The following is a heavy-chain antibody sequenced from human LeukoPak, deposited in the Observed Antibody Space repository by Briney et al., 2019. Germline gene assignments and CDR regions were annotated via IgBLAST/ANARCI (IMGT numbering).Heavy chain of an antibody. CDR3: AKDQSVVITSVGDY. J-gene: IGHJ4*02. V-gene: IGHV3-23*01. Sequence: GGSLRLSCAASGFTFSSYAMSWVRQAPGKGLEWVTGISGSGGSTYYADSVKGRFTISRDNSKNTLYLQMNSLRAEDAAVYFCAKDQSVVITSVGDYWGQGTLVTVSS. CDR1: GFTFSSYA. CDR2: ISGSGGST. D-gene: IGHD3-22*01.